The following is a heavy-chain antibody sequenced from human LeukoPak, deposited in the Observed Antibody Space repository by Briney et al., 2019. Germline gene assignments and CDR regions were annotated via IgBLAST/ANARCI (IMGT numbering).Heavy chain of an antibody. Sequence: SQTLSLTCTVSGGSISSGTYSWSWIRQHPGKGLEWIGYIYYSGSTYYNPSLKSRVTMSVDTSKNQFSLKLSSVTAADTAVYYCASWVSNSSGYQGNDYWGQGTLVTVSS. CDR2: IYYSGST. V-gene: IGHV4-31*03. J-gene: IGHJ4*02. CDR3: ASWVSNSSGYQGNDY. CDR1: GGSISSGTYS. D-gene: IGHD3-22*01.